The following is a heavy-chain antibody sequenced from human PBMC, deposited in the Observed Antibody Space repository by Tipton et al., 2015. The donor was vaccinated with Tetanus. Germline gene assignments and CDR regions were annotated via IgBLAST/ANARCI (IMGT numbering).Heavy chain of an antibody. CDR1: GFTFSSYW. J-gene: IGHJ6*02. Sequence: SLRLSCAASGFTFSSYWMHWVRQAPGKGLVWVSRINSDGSSTSYADSVKGRFTISRDNAKNTLYLQMNSLRAEDTAVYYCARVDDYYYLGMVVWGQGPTVPVSS. CDR3: ARVDDYYYLGMVV. V-gene: IGHV3-74*01. CDR2: INSDGSST.